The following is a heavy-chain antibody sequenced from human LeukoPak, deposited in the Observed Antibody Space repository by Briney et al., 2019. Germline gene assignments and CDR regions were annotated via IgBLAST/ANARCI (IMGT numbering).Heavy chain of an antibody. V-gene: IGHV3-30*02. CDR2: IRYDGSNK. CDR1: GFTFSSYG. Sequence: GGSLRLSCAASGFTFSSYGMHWVRQAPGKGLEWVAFIRYDGSNKYYADSVKGRFTISRDNSKNTLYLQMNSLRAEDTALYYCARTRSYYDSSGYDYWGQGTLVTVSS. J-gene: IGHJ4*02. D-gene: IGHD3-22*01. CDR3: ARTRSYYDSSGYDY.